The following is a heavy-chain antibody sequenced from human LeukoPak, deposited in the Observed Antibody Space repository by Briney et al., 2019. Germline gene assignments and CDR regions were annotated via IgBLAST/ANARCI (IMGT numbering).Heavy chain of an antibody. CDR2: INPTGGNT. V-gene: IGHV1-46*01. Sequence: ASVKVSCKASGYPFISYYIHWVRQAPGQGLEWMGIINPTGGNTNFAQKFQARLTMTRDTSTSTVYMELSSLRFDDTAIYYCAKSITSNQYYDFLSRYSLDYWGHGTLVTISS. D-gene: IGHD3-3*01. CDR1: GYPFISYY. J-gene: IGHJ4*01. CDR3: AKSITSNQYYDFLSRYSLDY.